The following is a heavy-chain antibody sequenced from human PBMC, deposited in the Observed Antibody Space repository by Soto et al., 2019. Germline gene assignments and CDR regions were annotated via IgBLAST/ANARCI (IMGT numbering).Heavy chain of an antibody. J-gene: IGHJ6*02. CDR2: INSDVSST. V-gene: IGHV3-74*01. CDR3: ARVRSSGIYYGMDV. D-gene: IGHD6-19*01. Sequence: PGGSLRRSCAASGFTFSSYWMHWVRQAPGNGLVWVSRINSDVSSTSYADSVKGRFTISRDNSKNTLYLQMNSLRAEDTAVYYCARVRSSGIYYGMDVWGQGTTVTVSS. CDR1: GFTFSSYW.